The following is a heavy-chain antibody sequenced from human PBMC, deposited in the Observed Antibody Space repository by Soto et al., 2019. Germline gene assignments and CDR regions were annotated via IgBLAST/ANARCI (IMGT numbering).Heavy chain of an antibody. Sequence: SETLSLTCTVSGGSISGYYWCWIRQPPGKGLEWIGYIHYSGSTNYNPSLKSRVTISVDTSKNQFSLKLSSVTAADTAVYYCARLGVSGSSTIFGVVISYYYGMDVWGQGTTVTVSS. CDR3: ARLGVSGSSTIFGVVISYYYGMDV. V-gene: IGHV4-59*08. J-gene: IGHJ6*02. D-gene: IGHD3-3*01. CDR2: IHYSGST. CDR1: GGSISGYY.